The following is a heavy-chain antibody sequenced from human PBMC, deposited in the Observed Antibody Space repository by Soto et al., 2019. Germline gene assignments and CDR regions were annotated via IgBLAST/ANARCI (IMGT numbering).Heavy chain of an antibody. Sequence: EVQLVESGGGLVQPGGSLRLSCAASGFTCTSYAMHWVRQAPGKGLEYVSAISSNGGSTYYANSVKGRFTISRDNSKNTLYLQMGSLRAEDMAVYYCARQWLDSYYFDYWGQGTLVTVSS. CDR1: GFTCTSYA. J-gene: IGHJ4*02. CDR2: ISSNGGST. D-gene: IGHD6-19*01. V-gene: IGHV3-64*01. CDR3: ARQWLDSYYFDY.